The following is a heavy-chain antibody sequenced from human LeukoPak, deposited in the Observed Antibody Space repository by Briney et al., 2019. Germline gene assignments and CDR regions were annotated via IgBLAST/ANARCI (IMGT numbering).Heavy chain of an antibody. D-gene: IGHD3-3*01. Sequence: SETLSLTCIVSGGSISSSSYSWGWLRQPPGKGLVWMGRIFYSGTTYYNPSLKSRVTISVDTSKIQFSLKLSSVAATDTAVYFCARLRFDFWSGYTHPYFDYWGQGTLVTVSS. V-gene: IGHV4-39*01. CDR2: IFYSGTT. CDR3: ARLRFDFWSGYTHPYFDY. CDR1: GGSISSSSYS. J-gene: IGHJ4*02.